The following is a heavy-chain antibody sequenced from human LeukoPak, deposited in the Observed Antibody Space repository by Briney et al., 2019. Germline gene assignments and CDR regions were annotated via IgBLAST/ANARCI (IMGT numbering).Heavy chain of an antibody. CDR1: GYTFTSYG. J-gene: IGHJ4*02. CDR2: ISAYNGNT. CDR3: ASTPGGWYPFDY. V-gene: IGHV1-18*01. Sequence: ASVKVSCKASGYTFTSYGISWVRQAPGQGLEWMGWISAYNGNTNYAQKLQGRGTMTTDTSTSTAYMELRSLRSDDTAVYYCASTPGGWYPFDYWGQGTLVTVSS. D-gene: IGHD6-19*01.